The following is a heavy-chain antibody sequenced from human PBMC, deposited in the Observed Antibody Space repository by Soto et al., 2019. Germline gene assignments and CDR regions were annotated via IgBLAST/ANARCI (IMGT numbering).Heavy chain of an antibody. CDR1: GGSISSYY. CDR3: VRLVRDIVATWFDP. CDR2: IYYSGST. Sequence: SETLSLTCTVSGGSISSYYWSWIRQPPGKGLEWIGYIYYSGSTNYNPSLKSRVTISVDTSKNQLSLKLSSVTAADTAVYYCVRLVRDIVATWFDPRGQGTLVTGSS. D-gene: IGHD5-12*01. V-gene: IGHV4-59*08. J-gene: IGHJ5*02.